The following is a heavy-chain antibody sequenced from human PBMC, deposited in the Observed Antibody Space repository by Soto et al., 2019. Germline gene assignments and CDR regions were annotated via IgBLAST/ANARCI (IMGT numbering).Heavy chain of an antibody. CDR1: GFTFSNYE. Sequence: AQLVESGGGLVQPGGSLRLSCAASGFTFSNYEMHWVRQAPGKGLEYVSGISNNGAHTDYAKSVKGRFTISRDNSENTLYLQLGSLRAADMALYYCARRGYGSRWPNVYMDVWGKGTTVTVSS. CDR2: ISNNGAHT. V-gene: IGHV3-64*01. CDR3: ARRGYGSRWPNVYMDV. J-gene: IGHJ6*03. D-gene: IGHD6-13*01.